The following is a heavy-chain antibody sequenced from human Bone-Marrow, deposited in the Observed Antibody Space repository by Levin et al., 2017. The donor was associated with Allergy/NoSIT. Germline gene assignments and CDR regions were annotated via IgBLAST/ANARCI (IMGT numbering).Heavy chain of an antibody. Sequence: PGGSLRLSCAASGFTFSNSDMNWVHQAPGKGLEWVSGVSWNGSRTHYADSVKGRFIISRDNSRNTLYLQTNSLRAEDTAVYYCVRNIRIGGYYDSSGPYYYYYGMDVWGQGTTVTVSS. D-gene: IGHD3-22*01. J-gene: IGHJ6*02. CDR3: VRNIRIGGYYDSSGPYYYYYGMDV. V-gene: IGHV3-35*01. CDR2: VSWNGSRT. CDR1: GFTFSNSD.